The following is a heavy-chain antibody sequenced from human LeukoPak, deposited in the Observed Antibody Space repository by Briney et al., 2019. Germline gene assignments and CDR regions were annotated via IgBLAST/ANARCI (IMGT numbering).Heavy chain of an antibody. CDR1: GFTFSDYY. D-gene: IGHD3-3*01. Sequence: AGGSLRLSCAASGFTFSDYYMSWIRRAPGKGLEWVSYISSSGSTIYYTDSVKGRFTISRDNAKNSLYLQMNSLRAEDTAVYYCARVDFWSGYYPSWGQGILVTVSS. V-gene: IGHV3-11*04. J-gene: IGHJ5*02. CDR2: ISSSGSTI. CDR3: ARVDFWSGYYPS.